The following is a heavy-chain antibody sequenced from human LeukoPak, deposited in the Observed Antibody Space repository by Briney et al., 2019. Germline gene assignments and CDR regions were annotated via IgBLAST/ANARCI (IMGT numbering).Heavy chain of an antibody. V-gene: IGHV3-30*18. CDR2: ISYDGSNK. CDR3: AKDRGPALMITFGGVIGDY. D-gene: IGHD3-16*02. CDR1: GFTFSSYG. J-gene: IGHJ4*02. Sequence: GGSLRLSCAAPGFTFSSYGMHWVRQAPGKGLEWVAVISYDGSNKYYADSVKGRFTISRDNSKNTLYLQMNSLRAEDTAVYYCAKDRGPALMITFGGVIGDYWGQRTLVTVSS.